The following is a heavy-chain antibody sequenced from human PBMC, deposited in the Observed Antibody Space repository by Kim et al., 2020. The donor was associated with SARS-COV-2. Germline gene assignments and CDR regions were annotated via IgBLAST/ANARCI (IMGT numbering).Heavy chain of an antibody. D-gene: IGHD2-21*02. J-gene: IGHJ4*02. CDR1: GYTFTSYA. Sequence: ASVKVSCKASGYTFTSYAMHWVRQAPGQRLEWMGWINAGNGNTKYSQKFQGRVTITRDTSASTAYMELSSLRSEDTAVYYCARWGVVVTATDYLLSDYWGQGTLVTVSS. V-gene: IGHV1-3*01. CDR3: ARWGVVVTATDYLLSDY. CDR2: INAGNGNT.